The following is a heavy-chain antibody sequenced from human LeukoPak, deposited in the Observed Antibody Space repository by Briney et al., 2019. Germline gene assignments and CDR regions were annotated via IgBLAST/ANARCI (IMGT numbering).Heavy chain of an antibody. CDR1: GYSFTSYW. CDR2: IYPGDSDT. Sequence: GESLKISCKGSGYSFTSYWIGWVRQMPGKGLEWMGIIYPGDSDTRYSPSFQGQVTISADKSISTAYLQWSSLKASDTAMYYCARPYYYDSSGYHSAAFDIWGQGTMVTVSS. D-gene: IGHD3-22*01. CDR3: ARPYYYDSSGYHSAAFDI. V-gene: IGHV5-51*01. J-gene: IGHJ3*02.